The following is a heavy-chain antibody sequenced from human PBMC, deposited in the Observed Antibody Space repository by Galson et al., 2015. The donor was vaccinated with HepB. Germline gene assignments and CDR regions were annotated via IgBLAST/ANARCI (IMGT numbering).Heavy chain of an antibody. CDR1: GFTFSSYW. D-gene: IGHD3-22*01. J-gene: IGHJ6*03. V-gene: IGHV3-7*01. CDR3: AREETYYYDSSGYYYGSYYYYYMDV. CDR2: IKQDGSEK. Sequence: SLRLSCAASGFTFSSYWMSWVRQAPGKGLEWVANIKQDGSEKYYVDSVKGRFTISRDNAKNSLYLQMNSLRAEDTAVYYCAREETYYYDSSGYYYGSYYYYYMDVWGKGTTVTVSS.